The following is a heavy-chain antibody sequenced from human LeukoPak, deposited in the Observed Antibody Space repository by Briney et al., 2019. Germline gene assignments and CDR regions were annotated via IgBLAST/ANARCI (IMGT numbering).Heavy chain of an antibody. CDR3: ASSPVCSSTSCYTWDPYYFDY. Sequence: SETLSLTCTVSCGSISSGGYYWSWIRQHPGKGLEWIGYIYYSGSTYYNPSLKSRVTISVDTSKNQFSLKLRSVTAADTAVYYCASSPVCSSTSCYTWDPYYFDYWGQGTLVTVSS. V-gene: IGHV4-31*03. J-gene: IGHJ4*02. D-gene: IGHD2-2*02. CDR1: CGSISSGGYY. CDR2: IYYSGST.